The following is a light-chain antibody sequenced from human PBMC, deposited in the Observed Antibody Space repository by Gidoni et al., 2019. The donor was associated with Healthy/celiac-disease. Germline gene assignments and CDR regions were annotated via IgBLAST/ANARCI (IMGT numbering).Light chain of an antibody. J-gene: IGLJ2*01. CDR3: QSYDSSLSVVV. Sequence: QSVLTPPPSLSGAPGPRVTISCTGSSSNIGAGYAVHWYQQLPGTAPKLLIYGNSNRPSGVPDRFSGSKSGTSASLAITGLQAEDEADYYCQSYDSSLSVVVFGGGTKLTVL. V-gene: IGLV1-40*01. CDR2: GNS. CDR1: SSNIGAGYA.